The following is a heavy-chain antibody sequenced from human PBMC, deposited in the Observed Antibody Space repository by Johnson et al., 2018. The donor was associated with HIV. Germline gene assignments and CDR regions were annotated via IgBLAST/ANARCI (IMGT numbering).Heavy chain of an antibody. Sequence: QVQLVESGGGVVQPGRSLRLSCAASGITFSDYAMHWVRQAPGKGLEWVAVISYDGSNKYSTDSVKGLSTISRDNSKNTLYVQMNSLRGDYTAVYYCAKVGLGHLTGCDIWGQGTMVTVSS. D-gene: IGHD2-15*01. CDR1: GITFSDYA. J-gene: IGHJ3*02. CDR2: ISYDGSNK. V-gene: IGHV3-30-3*01. CDR3: AKVGLGHLTGCDI.